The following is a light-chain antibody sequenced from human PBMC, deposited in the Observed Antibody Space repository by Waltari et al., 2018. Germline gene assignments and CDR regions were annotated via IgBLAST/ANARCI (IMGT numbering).Light chain of an antibody. V-gene: IGKV3-15*01. CDR3: QQYNNWPPLT. CDR2: GAS. Sequence: EIVITQSPATLSVFAGERATLSCRASQSVSSNLAWYQQQPCQAPRLLIYGASSKPTGIPARLSGSGSGTEFTLTISSMQSEDFAVYYCQQYNNWPPLTFGGGTKVEIK. J-gene: IGKJ4*01. CDR1: QSVSSN.